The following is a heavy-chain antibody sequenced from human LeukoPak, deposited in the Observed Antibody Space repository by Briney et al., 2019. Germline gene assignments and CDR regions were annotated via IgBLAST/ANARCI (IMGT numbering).Heavy chain of an antibody. V-gene: IGHV4-39*01. CDR2: IYYSGST. J-gene: IGHJ4*02. CDR3: ARHSSPIGYYGSGSYYSPFDY. D-gene: IGHD3-10*01. Sequence: SETLSLTCTVSGGSISSSSYYWGWIRQPPGKGLEWIGSIYYSGSTYYNPSLKSRVTISVDTSKNQFSLKLSSVTAADTAVYYCARHSSPIGYYGSGSYYSPFDYWGQGTLVTVSS. CDR1: GGSISSSSYY.